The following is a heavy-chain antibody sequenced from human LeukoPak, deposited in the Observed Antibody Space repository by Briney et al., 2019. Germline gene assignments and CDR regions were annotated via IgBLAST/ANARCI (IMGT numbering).Heavy chain of an antibody. CDR3: ASLYGSGSYSYDY. D-gene: IGHD3-10*01. CDR2: IYYSGST. CDR1: GGSISSGDYY. Sequence: PSETLSLTCTVSGGSISSGDYYWSWIRQPPGKGLEWIGYIYYSGSTYYNPSLKSRVTISVDTSKNQFSLKLSSVTAADMAVYYCASLYGSGSYSYDYWGQGTLVTVSS. V-gene: IGHV4-30-4*01. J-gene: IGHJ4*02.